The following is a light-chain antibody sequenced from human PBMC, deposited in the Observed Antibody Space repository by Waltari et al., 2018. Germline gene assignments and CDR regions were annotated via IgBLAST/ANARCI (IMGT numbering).Light chain of an antibody. CDR1: RSDMGGYNF. CDR3: SSYAGSNTGL. J-gene: IGLJ2*01. Sequence: QAALTQPRPVSGSPGQSVTIPCTGTRSDMGGYNFVSGYQQHPGTAPKLMIYEVSKRPSGVSDRFSGSKSGNTASLTISGLQAEDEADYYCSSYAGSNTGLFGGGTRLTVL. CDR2: EVS. V-gene: IGLV2-11*01.